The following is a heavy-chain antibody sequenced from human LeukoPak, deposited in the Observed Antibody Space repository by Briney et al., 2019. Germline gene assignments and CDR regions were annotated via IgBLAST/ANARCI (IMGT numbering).Heavy chain of an antibody. J-gene: IGHJ4*02. CDR2: INPSGGST. D-gene: IGHD5-24*01. CDR1: GYTXTSHS. V-gene: IGHV1-46*01. CDR3: ARYTDGYNIFDY. Sequence: ASVKVSCKASGYTXTSHSLHWVRQAPGQGFEWMGIINPSGGSTSYAQKFQGRVTMTRDTSTTTVYMELSSLRSEDTAVYYCARYTDGYNIFDYWGQGTLVTVSS.